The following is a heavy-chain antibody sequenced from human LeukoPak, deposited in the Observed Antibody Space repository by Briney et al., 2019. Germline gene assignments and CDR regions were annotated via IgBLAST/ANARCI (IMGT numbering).Heavy chain of an antibody. CDR2: ISGSGGST. Sequence: GGSLRLSCAASGFTFSSYAMSWVRQAPGKGLEWVSAISGSGGSTYYADSVKGRFTISRDNSKNTLYLQMNSLRAEDTAVYYCAKAPVTSCRGAFCYPFDYWGQGTLVTVSS. CDR1: GFTFSSYA. D-gene: IGHD2-15*01. V-gene: IGHV3-23*01. CDR3: AKAPVTSCRGAFCYPFDY. J-gene: IGHJ4*02.